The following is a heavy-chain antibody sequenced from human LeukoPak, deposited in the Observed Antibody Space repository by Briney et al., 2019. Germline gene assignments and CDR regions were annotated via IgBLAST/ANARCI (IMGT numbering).Heavy chain of an antibody. CDR3: AKDRTVYSSTYAFDI. V-gene: IGHV3-30*18. D-gene: IGHD6-6*01. CDR1: GFTFSSYG. CDR2: ISYDGSNK. Sequence: GGSLRLSCAASGFTFSSYGMHWVRQAPGKGLEWVAVISYDGSNKYYADSVKGRFTISRDNSKNTLYLQMNSLRAEDTAVYYCAKDRTVYSSTYAFDIWGQGTMVTVSS. J-gene: IGHJ3*02.